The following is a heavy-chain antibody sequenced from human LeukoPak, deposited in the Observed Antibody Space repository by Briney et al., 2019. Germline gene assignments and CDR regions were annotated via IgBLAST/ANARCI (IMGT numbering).Heavy chain of an antibody. D-gene: IGHD2-15*01. CDR2: IYHSGST. J-gene: IGHJ4*02. CDR1: GGSISSGGYS. Sequence: PSETLSLTCAVSGGSISSGGYSWSWIRQPPGKGLEWIGYIYHSGSTYYNPSLKSRVTISVDRSKNQFSLKLSPVTAADTAVYYCARLVAATRVFDYWGQGTLVTVSS. CDR3: ARLVAATRVFDY. V-gene: IGHV4-30-2*01.